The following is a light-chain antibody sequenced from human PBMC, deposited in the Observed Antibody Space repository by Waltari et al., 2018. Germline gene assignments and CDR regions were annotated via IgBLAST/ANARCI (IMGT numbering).Light chain of an antibody. CDR1: SSDVGFYNY. J-gene: IGLJ3*02. Sequence: QSALTQPASVSGSPGQSITISCTGSSSDVGFYNYVSWYPQTPGKAPTLIIFDVFGRPAGVANLFSGTKSGNTAYLTIAGLQADDEAEYYCNSYTGRNSCLFGGGTKLTVL. CDR2: DVF. CDR3: NSYTGRNSCL. V-gene: IGLV2-14*03.